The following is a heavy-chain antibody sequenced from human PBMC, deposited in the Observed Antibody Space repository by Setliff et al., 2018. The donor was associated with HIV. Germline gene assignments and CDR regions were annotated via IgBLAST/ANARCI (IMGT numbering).Heavy chain of an antibody. J-gene: IGHJ4*02. CDR3: AKDPTGCGGGTGWFDY. D-gene: IGHD3-16*01. CDR2: ISGSGGST. V-gene: IGHV3-23*01. CDR1: TSYY. Sequence: TSYYWDWLRQPQGKGLEWVSAISGSGGSTYYADTVKGRFTIPRDNSKNTLYLQMNSLRAEDTAVYYCAKDPTGCGGGTGWFDYWGQGTLVTVSS.